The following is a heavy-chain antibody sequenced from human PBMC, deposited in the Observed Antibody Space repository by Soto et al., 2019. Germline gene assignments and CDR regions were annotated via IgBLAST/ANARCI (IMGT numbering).Heavy chain of an antibody. CDR1: GFTFSSYA. D-gene: IGHD6-19*01. CDR3: AKDPPLIAVAGFDAFDI. J-gene: IGHJ3*02. V-gene: IGHV3-23*01. Sequence: GGSLRLSCAASGFTFSSYAMSWVRQAPGKGLEWVSAISGSGGSTYYADSVKGRFTISRDNSKNTLYLQMNSLRAEDTAVYYCAKDPPLIAVAGFDAFDIWGQGTMVTVSS. CDR2: ISGSGGST.